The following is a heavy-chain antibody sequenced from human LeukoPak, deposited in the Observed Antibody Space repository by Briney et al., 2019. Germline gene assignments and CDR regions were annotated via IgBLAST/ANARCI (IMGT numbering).Heavy chain of an antibody. D-gene: IGHD3-10*01. V-gene: IGHV3-21*01. Sequence: GGSLRLSCAASGFTFSSYSMNWVRQAPGKGLEWVSSISSSSSYIYYADSVKGRFTISRDNAKNSLYLQMNSLRAEDTAVYYCARGKAWGLWFGESFLRDYYYGMDVWGQGTTVTVSS. CDR1: GFTFSSYS. J-gene: IGHJ6*02. CDR3: ARGKAWGLWFGESFLRDYYYGMDV. CDR2: ISSSSSYI.